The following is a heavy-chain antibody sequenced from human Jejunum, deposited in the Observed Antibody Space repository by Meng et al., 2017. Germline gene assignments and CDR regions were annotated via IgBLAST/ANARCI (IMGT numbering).Heavy chain of an antibody. CDR2: IYTNGNT. D-gene: IGHD6-13*01. CDR3: ARDSGFSSSWYYGGYFFDS. J-gene: IGHJ4*02. Sequence: SETLSLTCTVSGGSMTSGGDYWSWIRQPAGKGLEWIGLIYTNGNTNYNPSLSSRLSISIDTSKNYFSLKLSSVTAADTAVYYCARDSGFSSSWYYGGYFFDSWGQGMLVTVSS. CDR1: GGSMTSGGDY. V-gene: IGHV4-61*02.